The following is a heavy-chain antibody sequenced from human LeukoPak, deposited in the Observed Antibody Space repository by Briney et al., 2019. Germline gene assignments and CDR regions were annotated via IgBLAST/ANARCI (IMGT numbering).Heavy chain of an antibody. CDR1: GFTLSGHS. D-gene: IGHD2-2*01. CDR2: ISTTSAYI. CDR3: AKSGGDIVVVPAAMGYYFDY. J-gene: IGHJ4*02. Sequence: GGSLRLSCAASGFTLSGHSMNWVRQAPGKGLDWVSSISTTSAYIYYADSVKGRFTISRDNSKNTLYLQMNSLRAEDTAVYYCAKSGGDIVVVPAAMGYYFDYWGQGTLVTVSS. V-gene: IGHV3-21*04.